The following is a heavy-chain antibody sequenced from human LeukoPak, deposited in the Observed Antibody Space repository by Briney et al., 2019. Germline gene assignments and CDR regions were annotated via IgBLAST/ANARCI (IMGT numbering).Heavy chain of an antibody. D-gene: IGHD4-17*01. CDR2: IWYDGSYK. Sequence: GGSLRLSCAASGFTFSNYGMHWVRQAPGKGLDWVAVIWYDGSYKYYADSVKGRFTISRDNSKNTLYLQMNSLRAEDTAVYYCARDQTTVTPFDYWGQGTLVTVSS. CDR1: GFTFSNYG. V-gene: IGHV3-33*01. CDR3: ARDQTTVTPFDY. J-gene: IGHJ4*02.